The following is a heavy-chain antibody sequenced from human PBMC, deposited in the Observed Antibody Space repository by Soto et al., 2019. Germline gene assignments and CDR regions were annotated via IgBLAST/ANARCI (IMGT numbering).Heavy chain of an antibody. V-gene: IGHV3-15*01. CDR1: LLNFNIAW. CDR2: IKNNADGGTT. Sequence: EEKLVESGGGLVKRGESLRLSCAASLLNFNIAWLSWVRQAPGKGLEWVGRIKNNADGGTTDNAAPVTDRFTISRDDSKSTLYLQMKSLKTEDTAMYYCTSMNDRDAFDIWGQGTMVTVSS. J-gene: IGHJ3*02. D-gene: IGHD1-1*01. CDR3: TSMNDRDAFDI.